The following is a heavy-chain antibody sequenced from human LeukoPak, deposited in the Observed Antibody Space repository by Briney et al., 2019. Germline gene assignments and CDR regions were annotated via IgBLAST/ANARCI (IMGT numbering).Heavy chain of an antibody. J-gene: IGHJ4*02. D-gene: IGHD1-26*01. CDR3: AKDRRSGSYFDY. Sequence: PGGSLRLSCAASGFTFSSYGMHWVRQAPGKGLEWVAVTSYDGSNKYYADSVKGRFTISRDNSKNTLYLQMNSLRAEDTAVYYCAKDRRSGSYFDYWGQGTLVTVSS. CDR1: GFTFSSYG. V-gene: IGHV3-30*18. CDR2: TSYDGSNK.